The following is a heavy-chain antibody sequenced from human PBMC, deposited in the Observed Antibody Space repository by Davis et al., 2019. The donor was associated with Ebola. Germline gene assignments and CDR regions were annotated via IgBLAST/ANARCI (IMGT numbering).Heavy chain of an antibody. CDR1: GFTFSSYW. CDR2: ISSSSSTI. D-gene: IGHD2-15*01. V-gene: IGHV3-48*02. J-gene: IGHJ6*02. Sequence: GESLKISCAASGFTFSSYWMSWVRQAPGKGLEWVSYISSSSSTIYYADSVKGRFTISRDNAKNSLYLQMNSLRDEDTAVYYCARDPLRSGSLSMDVWGQGTTVTVSS. CDR3: ARDPLRSGSLSMDV.